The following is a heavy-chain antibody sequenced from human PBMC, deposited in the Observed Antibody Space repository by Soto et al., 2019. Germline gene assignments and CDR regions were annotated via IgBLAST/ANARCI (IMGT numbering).Heavy chain of an antibody. CDR1: GGTLSSHS. CDR2: IITYNGNP. D-gene: IGHD6-13*01. V-gene: IGHV1-18*01. J-gene: IGHJ4*02. Sequence: GASVKVSCKASGGTLSSHSITWVRQAPGQGLEWMGRIITYNGNPNFAQKLQGRVTLTTDTSTSTAYMELRSLRSDDTAVYYCARRGPAAGIIYFDYWGQGTLVTVSS. CDR3: ARRGPAAGIIYFDY.